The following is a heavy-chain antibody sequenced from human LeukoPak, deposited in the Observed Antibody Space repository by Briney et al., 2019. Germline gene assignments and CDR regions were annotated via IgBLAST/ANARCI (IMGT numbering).Heavy chain of an antibody. CDR3: ARGGSNGWFDP. CDR2: IYYSGST. V-gene: IGHV4-30-4*08. Sequence: SETLSLTCTVSGGSISSGDYYWSWIRQPPGKGLEWIGYIYYSGSTYYNPSLKSRVTISVDTSKNQFSLKLSSVIAADTAVYYRARGGSNGWFDPWGQGTLVTVSS. CDR1: GGSISSGDYY. J-gene: IGHJ5*02. D-gene: IGHD4-11*01.